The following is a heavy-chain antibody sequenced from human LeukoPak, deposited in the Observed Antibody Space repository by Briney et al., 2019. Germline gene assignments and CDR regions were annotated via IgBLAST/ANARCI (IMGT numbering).Heavy chain of an antibody. V-gene: IGHV3-7*01. Sequence: GGSLRLSCAASGFTFSSYLVSWVRQAPGKGLEWVANIKQDGSEKYYVDSVKGRFTISRDNAKNSLYLQMNSLRAEDTAVYYCAIPATSIGRDVWGQGTTVTVSS. CDR2: IKQDGSEK. D-gene: IGHD6-6*01. CDR3: AIPATSIGRDV. J-gene: IGHJ6*02. CDR1: GFTFSSYL.